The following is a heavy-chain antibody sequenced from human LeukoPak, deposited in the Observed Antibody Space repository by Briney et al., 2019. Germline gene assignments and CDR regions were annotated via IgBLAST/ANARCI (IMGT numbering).Heavy chain of an antibody. V-gene: IGHV1-69*04. D-gene: IGHD3-3*01. CDR3: ARRLVTITSGLHYYGMDV. J-gene: IGHJ6*02. CDR2: IIPILGIA. CDR1: GGTFSSYA. Sequence: AASVKVSCKASGGTFSSYAISWVRQAPGQGLEWMGRIIPILGIANYAQKFQGRVTITADKSTSTAYMELSSLRSEDTAVYYCARRLVTITSGLHYYGMDVWGQGTTVTVSS.